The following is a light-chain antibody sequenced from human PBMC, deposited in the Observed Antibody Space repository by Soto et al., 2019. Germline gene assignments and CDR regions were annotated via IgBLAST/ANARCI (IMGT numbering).Light chain of an antibody. CDR1: SSDVGNYNL. J-gene: IGLJ2*01. CDR3: CSYAGSTTFRVL. CDR2: EGS. Sequence: QSVLTQPASVSGSPGQSITISCTGTSSDVGNYNLVSWYQQHPGKAPKLMIYEGSKRPSGVSNRFSGSKSGNTASLTISGLQAEDGADYYCCSYAGSTTFRVLFGGGTKVTVL. V-gene: IGLV2-23*03.